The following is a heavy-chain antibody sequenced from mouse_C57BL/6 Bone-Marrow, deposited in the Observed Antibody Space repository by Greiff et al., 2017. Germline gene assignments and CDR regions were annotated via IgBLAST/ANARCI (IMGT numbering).Heavy chain of an antibody. D-gene: IGHD2-5*01. CDR2: IDPSDSYT. CDR3: TRSACYSNLYAMDY. J-gene: IGHJ4*01. CDR1: GYTFTSYW. Sequence: VQLQQPGAELVMPGASVKLSCKASGYTFTSYWMHWVKQRPGQGLEWIGEIDPSDSYTNYNQKFKGKSTLTVDKSSSTAYMQLSSLTSEDSAVYYCTRSACYSNLYAMDYWGQGTSVTVSS. V-gene: IGHV1-69*01.